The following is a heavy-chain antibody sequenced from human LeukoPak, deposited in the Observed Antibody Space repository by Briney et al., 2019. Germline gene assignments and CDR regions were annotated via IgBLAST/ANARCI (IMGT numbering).Heavy chain of an antibody. D-gene: IGHD1-14*01. CDR1: GYTFTSYD. CDR2: INPNSGGT. CDR3: ARWAGSAGYYYYYMDV. Sequence: ASVKVSCKASGYTFTSYDINWVRQATGQGLEWMGWINPNSGGTNYAQKFQGRVTMTRDTSISTAYMELSRLRSDDTAVYYCARWAGSAGYYYYYMDVWGKGTTVTVSS. J-gene: IGHJ6*03. V-gene: IGHV1-2*02.